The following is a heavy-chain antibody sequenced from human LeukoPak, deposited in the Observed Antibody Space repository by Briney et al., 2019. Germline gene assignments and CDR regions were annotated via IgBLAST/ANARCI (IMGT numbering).Heavy chain of an antibody. CDR1: VGSISSSSYY. J-gene: IGHJ4*02. D-gene: IGHD6-19*01. CDR2: SYYSGST. Sequence: PSETLSLTCTVSVGSISSSSYYWGWIRQPPGKGLEWIGSSYYSGSTYYNPSLKIRVTISVDTSKNQFSLKLSSVTAADTAVYYCARIVAVAGIDYWGQGTLVTVSS. CDR3: ARIVAVAGIDY. V-gene: IGHV4-39*01.